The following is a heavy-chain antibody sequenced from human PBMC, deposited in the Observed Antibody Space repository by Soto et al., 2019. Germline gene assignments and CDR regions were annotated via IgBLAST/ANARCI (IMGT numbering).Heavy chain of an antibody. CDR1: GFTFSSYV. Sequence: EVRLLESGGGLLQPGGSLRLSCAASGFTFSSYVMSWVRQAPGKGLEWVSSISGSGGSGGSTYYADSVKGRFTISRDNSKNPLYLQMNSLRAEDTSVYYCAKLTDSTDSWGQGTLVTVSS. CDR2: ISGSGGSGGST. J-gene: IGHJ5*01. V-gene: IGHV3-23*01. CDR3: AKLTDSTDS. D-gene: IGHD3-9*01.